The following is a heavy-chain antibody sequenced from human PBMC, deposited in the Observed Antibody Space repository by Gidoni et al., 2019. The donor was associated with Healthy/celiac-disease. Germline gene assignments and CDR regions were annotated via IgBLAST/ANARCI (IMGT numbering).Heavy chain of an antibody. Sequence: QAQLVQSGAEVKKPGSSAKVSCQASGGTFSSYAIRWVRQAPGQGREWIGGIIPPLGKARCAQKFQGRVTITADESTSTAYMELSSLGSEDTAVYYCARDLGEGAGDWFDPWGQGTLVTVSS. J-gene: IGHJ5*02. D-gene: IGHD3-16*01. CDR2: IIPPLGKA. CDR1: GGTFSSYA. V-gene: IGHV1-69*01. CDR3: ARDLGEGAGDWFDP.